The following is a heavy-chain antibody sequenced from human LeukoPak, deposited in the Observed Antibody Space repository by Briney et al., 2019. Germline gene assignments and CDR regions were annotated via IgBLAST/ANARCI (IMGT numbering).Heavy chain of an antibody. Sequence: SETLSLTCAVYGGSFSGYYWSWIRQPPGKGLEWIGEINHSGSTNYNPSLKSRVTISVDTSKNQFSLKLSSVTAADTAVYYCARGSRLYYDFWSGYHYNWFDPWGQGTLVTVSS. CDR2: INHSGST. V-gene: IGHV4-34*01. J-gene: IGHJ5*02. CDR3: ARGSRLYYDFWSGYHYNWFDP. D-gene: IGHD3-3*01. CDR1: GGSFSGYY.